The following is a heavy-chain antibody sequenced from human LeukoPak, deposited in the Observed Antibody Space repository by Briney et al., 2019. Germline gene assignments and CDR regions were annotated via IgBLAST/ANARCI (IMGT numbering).Heavy chain of an antibody. V-gene: IGHV1-18*01. CDR2: ISAYNGNT. CDR1: GYTFTSYG. CDR3: ARVWNYYGSGSFDY. D-gene: IGHD3-10*01. Sequence: ASVKVSCKASGYTFTSYGISRVRQAPGQGLEWMGWISAYNGNTNYAQKLQGRVTMTTDTSTSTAYMELRSLRSDDTAVYYCARVWNYYGSGSFDYWGQGTLVTVSS. J-gene: IGHJ4*02.